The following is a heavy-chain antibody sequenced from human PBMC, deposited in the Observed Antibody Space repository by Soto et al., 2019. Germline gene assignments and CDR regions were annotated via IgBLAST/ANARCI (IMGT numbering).Heavy chain of an antibody. CDR1: GGTFSSYA. Sequence: ASVKVSCKASGGTFSSYAISWVRQAPGQGLEWMGGIIPIFGTANYAQKFQGRVTITADESTSTAYMELSSLRSEDTAVYYCARDKDGYMGDWFDPWGQGTLVTVSS. CDR3: ARDKDGYMGDWFDP. V-gene: IGHV1-69*13. CDR2: IIPIFGTA. J-gene: IGHJ5*02. D-gene: IGHD5-12*01.